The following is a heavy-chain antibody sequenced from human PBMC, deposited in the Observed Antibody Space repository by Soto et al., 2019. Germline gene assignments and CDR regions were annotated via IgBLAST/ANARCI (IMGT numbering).Heavy chain of an antibody. V-gene: IGHV4-34*02. D-gene: IGHD3-10*01. J-gene: IGHJ3*02. CDR3: ARNGVGFGFDI. CDR1: GRSMSGYN. CDR2: IGPTGDT. Sequence: QVQQQQWGARLLKPSETLSLTCAEYGRSMSGYNWSWLRRSRVRGLEWIGEIGPTGDTNYGPSFMSRVTVSVDTSKYELSLRLTQVTAADTATYLCARNGVGFGFDIWGLGTMVSVSS.